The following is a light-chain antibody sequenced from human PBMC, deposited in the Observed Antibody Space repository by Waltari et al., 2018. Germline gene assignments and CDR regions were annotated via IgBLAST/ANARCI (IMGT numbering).Light chain of an antibody. V-gene: IGLV2-18*02. Sequence: QSALTQPPSVSGSPGQSATISCSGTGSDIGSYNRVSWYQQSPGTAPRLMIYEVNGRPSGVPVRVSGSKSGNTASLTISGLQAEDEADYYCSSYTTSTTQVFGTGTKVTVL. CDR3: SSYTTSTTQV. CDR1: GSDIGSYNR. CDR2: EVN. J-gene: IGLJ1*01.